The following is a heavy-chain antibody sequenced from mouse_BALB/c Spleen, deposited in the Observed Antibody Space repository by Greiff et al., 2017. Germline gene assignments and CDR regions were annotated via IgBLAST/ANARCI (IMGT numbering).Heavy chain of an antibody. J-gene: IGHJ4*01. CDR3: NALISFTAAMDY. CDR1: GFNIKDYY. Sequence: DVQLQESGAELVRSGASVKLSCTASGFNIKDYYMHWVKQRPEQGLEWIGWIDPENGDTEYAPKFQGKATMTADTSSNTAYLQLSSLTSEDTAVYYCNALISFTAAMDYWGQGTSVTVSS. D-gene: IGHD1-2*01. V-gene: IGHV14-4*02. CDR2: IDPENGDT.